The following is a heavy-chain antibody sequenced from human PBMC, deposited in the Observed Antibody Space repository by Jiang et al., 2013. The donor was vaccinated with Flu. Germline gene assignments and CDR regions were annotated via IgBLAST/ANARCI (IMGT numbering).Heavy chain of an antibody. CDR3: ARDGYCSRTRCYKKDDDALDI. V-gene: IGHV1-18*01. J-gene: IGHJ3*02. Sequence: GAEVKKPGASVKVSCKASGYTFTNYGMSWVRQAPGQGLEWMGWISAYNGNTKYAQRLQGRVTMTTDTSTSTAYMELRSLRSDDTAVYYCARDGYCSRTRCYKKDDDALDIWGQGTMVTVSS. CDR1: GYTFTNYG. CDR2: ISAYNGNT. D-gene: IGHD2-2*02.